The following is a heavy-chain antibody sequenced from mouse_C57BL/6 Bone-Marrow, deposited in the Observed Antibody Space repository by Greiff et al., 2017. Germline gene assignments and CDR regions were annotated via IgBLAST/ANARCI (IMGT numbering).Heavy chain of an antibody. D-gene: IGHD1-1*01. CDR2: IWWDDDK. CDR1: GFSLSTFGMG. Sequence: QVTLKESGPGILQPSQTLSLTCSFSGFSLSTFGMGVGWIRQPSGKGLEWMAHIWWDDDKYYNPALKSRLTISKDTSKNQVFLKIANVDTADTATYDCARSHYYGSSYDYAMDYWGQGTSVTVSS. J-gene: IGHJ4*01. CDR3: ARSHYYGSSYDYAMDY. V-gene: IGHV8-8*01.